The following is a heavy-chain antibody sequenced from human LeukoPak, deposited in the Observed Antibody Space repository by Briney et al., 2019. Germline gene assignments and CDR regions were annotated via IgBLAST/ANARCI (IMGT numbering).Heavy chain of an antibody. J-gene: IGHJ4*02. V-gene: IGHV3-21*01. CDR2: ISSSSSYI. CDR1: GFTFSSYS. Sequence: GGSLRLSCAASGFTFSSYSMNWVRQAPGQGLKWVSSISSSSSYIYYADSVKGRFTISRDNAKNSLYLKMNSLRAEDTAVYYCAREREGHFDYWGQGTLVTVSS. D-gene: IGHD1-26*01. CDR3: AREREGHFDY.